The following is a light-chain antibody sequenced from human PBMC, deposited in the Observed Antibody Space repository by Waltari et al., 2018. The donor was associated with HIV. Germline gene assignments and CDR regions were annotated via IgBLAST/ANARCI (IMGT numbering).Light chain of an antibody. CDR3: GVWDSTLKQWL. Sequence: QSVLTQPPSASGTPGQTVTISCSGSTSNVETQWVYWYQQLPGMAPKLLIYRNYQRPSGVPDRFSSSKSGASASLIISGLRSEDEADYSCGVWDSTLKQWLFGGGTKLTVL. CDR1: TSNVETQW. V-gene: IGLV1-47*01. CDR2: RNY. J-gene: IGLJ3*02.